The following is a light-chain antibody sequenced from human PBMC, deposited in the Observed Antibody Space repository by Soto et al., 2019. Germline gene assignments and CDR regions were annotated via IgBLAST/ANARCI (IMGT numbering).Light chain of an antibody. CDR2: EVS. CDR3: SSYASSNTWV. Sequence: QSALTQPASVSGSPGQSITISCTGTSSDVGGYTYVSWYQHHPGKAPKLMIYEVSNRPSGVSNRFSGSKSGNTASLTISGLQAEDEADYYCSSYASSNTWVFGGGTKLTVL. V-gene: IGLV2-14*01. J-gene: IGLJ3*02. CDR1: SSDVGGYTY.